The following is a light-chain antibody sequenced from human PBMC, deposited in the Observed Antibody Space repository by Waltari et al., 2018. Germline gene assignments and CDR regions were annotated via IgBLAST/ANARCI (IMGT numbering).Light chain of an antibody. V-gene: IGLV3-19*01. CDR3: HSRETFSTRL. Sequence: SSDLTQDPSLSVALGQTVRITCQGDSLRGYYASWYQQRPGQAPRLVRYGPDNRPSGIPDRFAGSTSGNKASLTITGAQAEDEADYYCHSRETFSTRLFGGGTRLTV. CDR1: SLRGYY. J-gene: IGLJ2*01. CDR2: GPD.